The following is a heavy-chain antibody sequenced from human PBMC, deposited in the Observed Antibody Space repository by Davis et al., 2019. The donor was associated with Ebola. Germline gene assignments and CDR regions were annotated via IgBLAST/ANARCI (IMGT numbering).Heavy chain of an antibody. CDR3: TRLGVAARGMDV. Sequence: SVKVSCKASGYTFTSYGISWVRQAPGQGLEWMGRIIPILGIANYAQKFQGRVTMTRDTSTSTVYMELSSLRSEDTAVYYCTRLGVAARGMDVWGQGTTVTVSS. D-gene: IGHD2-15*01. CDR2: IIPILGIA. V-gene: IGHV1-69*04. CDR1: GYTFTSYG. J-gene: IGHJ6*02.